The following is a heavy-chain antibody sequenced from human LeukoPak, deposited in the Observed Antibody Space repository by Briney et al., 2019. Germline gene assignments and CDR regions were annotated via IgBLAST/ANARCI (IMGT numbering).Heavy chain of an antibody. V-gene: IGHV4-34*01. Sequence: SETLSLTCTVSGGSISSHYWSWIRQPPGKGLEWIGEINHSGSTNYNPSLKSRVTISVDTSKNQFSLKLSSVTAADTAAYYCARMRYNSGWQDVFDIWGQGTMVTVSS. CDR2: INHSGST. J-gene: IGHJ3*02. CDR3: ARMRYNSGWQDVFDI. CDR1: GGSISSHY. D-gene: IGHD6-19*01.